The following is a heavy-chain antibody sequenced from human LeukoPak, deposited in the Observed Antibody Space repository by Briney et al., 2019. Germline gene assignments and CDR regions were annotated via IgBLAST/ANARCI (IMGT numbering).Heavy chain of an antibody. CDR3: AKSGGYGLIDY. D-gene: IGHD1-26*01. CDR1: GGSISSSSYY. Sequence: PSETLSLTCTVSGGSISSSSYYWGWIRQPPGKGLEWIGSIYSSGSTYYNASLQSRVTISIETPKNQISLRLNSVTAADTAMYYCAKSGGYGLIDYWGQGTLVTVSS. CDR2: IYSSGST. J-gene: IGHJ4*02. V-gene: IGHV4-39*01.